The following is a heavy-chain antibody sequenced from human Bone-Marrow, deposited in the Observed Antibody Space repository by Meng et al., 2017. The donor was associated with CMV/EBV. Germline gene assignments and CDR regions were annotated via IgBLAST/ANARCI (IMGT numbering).Heavy chain of an antibody. CDR2: TSVYSGDT. J-gene: IGHJ5*02. D-gene: IGHD2-2*01. CDR3: ARVTTYCSSTSCSPGEWFDP. V-gene: IGHV1-18*01. Sequence: ASVKVSCKASGYSFSNYGISWVRQAPGQGPEWMGWTSVYSGDTNYAEKLRGRVTMSTDTSTSTGYMELRSLRSDDTAVYYCARVTTYCSSTSCSPGEWFDPWGQGTLVTGSS. CDR1: GYSFSNYG.